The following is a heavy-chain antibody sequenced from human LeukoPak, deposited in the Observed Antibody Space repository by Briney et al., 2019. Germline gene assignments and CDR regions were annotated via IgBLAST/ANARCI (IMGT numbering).Heavy chain of an antibody. CDR3: AKGESYDCSSTSCPFDY. J-gene: IGHJ4*02. V-gene: IGHV3-23*01. CDR1: GFTFSSYA. Sequence: PGGSLRLSCAASGFTFSSYAMSWVRQAPGKGLEWVSAISGSGGSTYYADSVKGRFTISRDNSKNTLYLQMNSLRAEDTAVYYCAKGESYDCSSTSCPFDYWGQGTLVTVSS. D-gene: IGHD2-2*01. CDR2: ISGSGGST.